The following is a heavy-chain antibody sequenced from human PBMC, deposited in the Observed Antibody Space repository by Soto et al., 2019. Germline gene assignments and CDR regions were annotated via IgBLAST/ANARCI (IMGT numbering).Heavy chain of an antibody. Sequence: TSETLSLTCTVSGGSISSGNYFWSWIRQPPGKGLEWIGYIYYSGNTYYNPSLKSRVTISVDRSKNQFSLKLSSVTAADTAVYYCARDRGYYDSSGYYLSAFDNWGQGTLVTVSS. J-gene: IGHJ4*02. CDR3: ARDRGYYDSSGYYLSAFDN. CDR2: IYYSGNT. V-gene: IGHV4-30-4*01. D-gene: IGHD3-22*01. CDR1: GGSISSGNYF.